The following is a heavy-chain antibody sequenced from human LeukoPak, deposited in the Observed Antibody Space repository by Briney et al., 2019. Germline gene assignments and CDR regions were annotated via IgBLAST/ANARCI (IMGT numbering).Heavy chain of an antibody. J-gene: IGHJ4*02. CDR3: ARDPRDRYYFDY. Sequence: PGGSLRLSCAASGFTFSSYSMNWVRQAPGKGLEWVSSISSSSSYIYYADSVKGRFTISRDNAKNSLYLQMNSLRAEDTAMYYCARDPRDRYYFDYWGQGTLVTVSS. CDR1: GFTFSSYS. V-gene: IGHV3-21*01. CDR2: ISSSSSYI.